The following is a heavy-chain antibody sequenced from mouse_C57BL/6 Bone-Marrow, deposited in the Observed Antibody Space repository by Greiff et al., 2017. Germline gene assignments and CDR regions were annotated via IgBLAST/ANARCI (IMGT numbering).Heavy chain of an antibody. CDR3: ASRWIYDGYLHAMDY. CDR1: GFAFSSYG. D-gene: IGHD2-3*01. CDR2: ISSGGSYT. J-gene: IGHJ4*01. Sequence: EVHLLESGGDLVKPGGSLKLSCAASGFAFSSYGMSWVRQTPDKRLEWVASISSGGSYTYYPDSVKGRVTISRDNATSTLYLQMSSLTSEDTAMYYCASRWIYDGYLHAMDYWGQGTSVTVSS. V-gene: IGHV5-6*01.